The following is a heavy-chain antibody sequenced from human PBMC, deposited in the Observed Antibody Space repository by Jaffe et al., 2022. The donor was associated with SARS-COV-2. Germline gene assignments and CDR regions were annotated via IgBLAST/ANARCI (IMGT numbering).Heavy chain of an antibody. J-gene: IGHJ5*02. Sequence: QVQLVESGGGLVKPGGSLRLSCAASGFTFSDYYMSWIRQAPGKGLEWVSYISSSGSTIYYADSVKGRFTISRDNAKNSLYLQMNSLRAEDTAVYYCARFAKTNNHYYHRNGGWFDPWGQGTLVTVSS. CDR2: ISSSGSTI. CDR3: ARFAKTNNHYYHRNGGWFDP. V-gene: IGHV3-11*01. D-gene: IGHD3-22*01. CDR1: GFTFSDYY.